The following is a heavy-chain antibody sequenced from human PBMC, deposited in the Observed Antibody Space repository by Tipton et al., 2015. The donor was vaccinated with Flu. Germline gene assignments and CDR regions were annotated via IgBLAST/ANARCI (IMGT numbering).Heavy chain of an antibody. CDR2: IRSRSDGD. V-gene: IGHV3-48*03. CDR1: GLTFSTYE. Sequence: SLRLSCEVSGLTFSTYEMNWIRQAPGRGLEWISFIRSRSDGDDYADSVRGRFTISRDNAKNTPYLQMDSLRPEDTATYYCARDPRRGWYFDYWGQGTLVVVSP. CDR3: ARDPRRGWYFDY. D-gene: IGHD6-19*01. J-gene: IGHJ4*02.